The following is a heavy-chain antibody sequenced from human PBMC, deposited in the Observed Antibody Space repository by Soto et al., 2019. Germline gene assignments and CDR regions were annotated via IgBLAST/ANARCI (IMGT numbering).Heavy chain of an antibody. CDR2: IYPGDSDT. D-gene: IGHD1-1*01. Sequence: PGESLKISCKGSGYSFTSYWIGWVRQMPGKGLEWMGIIYPGDSDTRYSPSFQGQVTISADKSISTAYLQWSSLKASDTAMYYCARHSLEISKGPLYYYGMDVWGQGTTVTVSS. V-gene: IGHV5-51*01. CDR3: ARHSLEISKGPLYYYGMDV. CDR1: GYSFTSYW. J-gene: IGHJ6*02.